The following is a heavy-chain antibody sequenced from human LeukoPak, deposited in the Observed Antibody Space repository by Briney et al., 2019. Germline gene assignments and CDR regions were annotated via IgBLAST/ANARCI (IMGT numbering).Heavy chain of an antibody. D-gene: IGHD6-19*01. Sequence: GGSLRLSCAASGFTFSSYAMSWVRQAPGKGLEWVSAISGSGGSTYYADSVKGRFTISRDNSKNTLYLRMNSLRAEDTAVYYCAKASSGWYARWFDPWGQGTLVTVSS. V-gene: IGHV3-23*01. CDR1: GFTFSSYA. J-gene: IGHJ5*02. CDR2: ISGSGGST. CDR3: AKASSGWYARWFDP.